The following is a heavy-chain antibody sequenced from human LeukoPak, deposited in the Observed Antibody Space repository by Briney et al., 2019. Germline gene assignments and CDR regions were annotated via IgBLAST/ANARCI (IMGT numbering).Heavy chain of an antibody. D-gene: IGHD6-6*01. CDR3: AKDRGSSQYYFDY. V-gene: IGHV3-30*18. CDR2: ISNDGSNL. CDR1: GFIFSNFG. J-gene: IGHJ4*02. Sequence: PGGSLRLSCAASGFIFSNFGMHWVRQAPGKGLEWVTVISNDGSNLYYAGSVRGRFTISRDNSKNTLYLQMNSLRAEDTAVYYCAKDRGSSQYYFDYWGQGTLVAVSS.